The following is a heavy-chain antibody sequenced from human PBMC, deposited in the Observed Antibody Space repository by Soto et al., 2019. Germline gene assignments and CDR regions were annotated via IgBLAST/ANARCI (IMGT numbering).Heavy chain of an antibody. J-gene: IGHJ6*03. D-gene: IGHD3-9*01. CDR2: INHSGST. CDR1: GGSFSGYY. CDR3: ARGGGLQSSADIFNMDV. Sequence: SETLSLTCAVYGGSFSGYYWSWIRQPPGKGLEWIGEINHSGSTNYNPSLKSRVTISVDTSKNQFSLKLSSVTAADTAVYYCARGGGLQSSADIFNMDVWGKGTTVTVSS. V-gene: IGHV4-34*01.